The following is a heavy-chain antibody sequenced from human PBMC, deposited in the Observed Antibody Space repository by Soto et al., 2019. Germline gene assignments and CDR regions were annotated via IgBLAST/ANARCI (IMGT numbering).Heavy chain of an antibody. J-gene: IGHJ4*02. D-gene: IGHD3-16*01. Sequence: QVQLVESGGGVVQPGRSLRLSCAASGFPFSSYGMHWVRQVPGKGLEWAAVISDDGNQEWYAESVKGRFIISRDSSENTLALQMNRLRLEDTAVYYCAKDLCRGSHHEGADSWGQGTLVTVSS. CDR1: GFPFSSYG. V-gene: IGHV3-30*18. CDR3: AKDLCRGSHHEGADS. CDR2: ISDDGNQE.